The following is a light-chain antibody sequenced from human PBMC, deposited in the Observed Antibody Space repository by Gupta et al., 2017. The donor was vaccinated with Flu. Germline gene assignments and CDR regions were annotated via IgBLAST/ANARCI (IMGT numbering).Light chain of an antibody. CDR2: KDS. CDR3: QSADSSGTYRV. Sequence: SYELTQPPSVSVSPGQTARITCSGDALPKQYAYWYQQKPGQAPVLVIYKDSERPSGIPERFSGSSSGTTVTLTISGVQAEDEADYYCQSADSSGTYRVFGGGTKRTVL. J-gene: IGLJ3*02. CDR1: ALPKQY. V-gene: IGLV3-25*02.